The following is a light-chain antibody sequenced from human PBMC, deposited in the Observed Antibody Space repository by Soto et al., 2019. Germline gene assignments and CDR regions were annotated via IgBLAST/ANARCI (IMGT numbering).Light chain of an antibody. CDR1: SSNIGDNY. Sequence: QSVLTQPPSASGTPGQRVTISCSGSSSNIGDNYVFWYQQFPGAAPKPLIFNNNQRPSGVPDRFSGAKSDTSASLSISGLRSEDEADYHCAAWDDSLSGWVFGGGTKLTVL. J-gene: IGLJ3*02. V-gene: IGLV1-47*02. CDR3: AAWDDSLSGWV. CDR2: NNN.